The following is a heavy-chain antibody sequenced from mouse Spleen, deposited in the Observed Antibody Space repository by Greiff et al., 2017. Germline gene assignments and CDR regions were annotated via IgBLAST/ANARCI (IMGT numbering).Heavy chain of an antibody. CDR1: GFTFSDYG. CDR3: ARPLSTSYFDY. CDR2: ISSGSSTI. Sequence: VQLQQSGGGLVKPGGSLKLSCAASGFTFSDYGMHWVRQAPEKGLEWVAYISSGSSTIYYADTVKGRFTISRDNAKNTLFLQMTSLRSEDTAMYYCARPLSTSYFDYWGQGTTLTVSS. D-gene: IGHD1-1*01. V-gene: IGHV5-17*01. J-gene: IGHJ2*01.